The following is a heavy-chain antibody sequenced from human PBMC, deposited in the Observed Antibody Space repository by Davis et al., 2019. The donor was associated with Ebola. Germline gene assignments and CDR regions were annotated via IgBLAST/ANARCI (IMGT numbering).Heavy chain of an antibody. D-gene: IGHD1-26*01. CDR3: AKPHLIGGIVGATCFDY. V-gene: IGHV3-23*01. Sequence: GESLKISCAASGFTFSSYSMSWVRQAPGKGLEWVSAISGSGGSTYYADSVKGRFTISRDNSKNTMYLQMNSLRAEDTAVYYCAKPHLIGGIVGATCFDYWGQGTLVTVSS. CDR2: ISGSGGST. J-gene: IGHJ4*02. CDR1: GFTFSSYS.